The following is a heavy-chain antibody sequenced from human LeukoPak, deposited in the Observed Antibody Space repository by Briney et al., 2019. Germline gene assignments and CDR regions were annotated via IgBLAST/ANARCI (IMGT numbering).Heavy chain of an antibody. V-gene: IGHV1-8*01. J-gene: IGHJ4*02. CDR3: ARIPRYSSGWYQLG. D-gene: IGHD6-19*01. CDR1: GYTFTSYD. CDR2: MNPNSGNT. Sequence: GASVKVSCKASGYTFTSYDINWVRQATGQGLEWMGWMNPNSGNTGYARKFQGRVTMTRNTSISTAYMELSSLRSEATAVYYCARIPRYSSGWYQLGWGQGTLVTVSS.